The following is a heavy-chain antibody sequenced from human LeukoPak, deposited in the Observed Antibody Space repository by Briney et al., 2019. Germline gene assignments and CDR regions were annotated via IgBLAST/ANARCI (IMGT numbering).Heavy chain of an antibody. Sequence: SETLSLTCTLSGGSISSYYWSWIRQPPGKGLEWIGYIYTSGSTNYNPSLKSRVTISVDTSKNQFSLKLSSVTAADTAVYYCARLDGGNGAFDYWGQGTLVTVSS. CDR3: ARLDGGNGAFDY. J-gene: IGHJ4*02. CDR1: GGSISSYY. CDR2: IYTSGST. V-gene: IGHV4-4*09. D-gene: IGHD4-23*01.